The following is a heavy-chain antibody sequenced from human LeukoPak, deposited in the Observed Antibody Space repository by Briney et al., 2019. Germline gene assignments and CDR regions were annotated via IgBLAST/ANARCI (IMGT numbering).Heavy chain of an antibody. CDR1: GYTFTSYG. V-gene: IGHV1-18*01. J-gene: IGHJ4*02. CDR2: ISAHNGNT. Sequence: ASVKVSCKASGYTFTSYGISWVRQAPGQGLEWMGWISAHNGNTNYAQKLQGRVTMTTDTSTSTAYMELRSLRSDDTAVYYCARDKSDFWSGYPFDYWGQGTLVTVSS. CDR3: ARDKSDFWSGYPFDY. D-gene: IGHD3-3*01.